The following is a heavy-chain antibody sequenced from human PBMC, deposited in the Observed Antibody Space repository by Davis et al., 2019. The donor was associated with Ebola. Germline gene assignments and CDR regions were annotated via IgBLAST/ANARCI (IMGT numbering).Heavy chain of an antibody. CDR3: ATSMVGGLDY. Sequence: GESLKISCAASGFTFSSYAMHWVRQAPGKGLEWVAVISYDGSNKYYADSVKGRFTISRDNSKNTLYVQMSSLTAEDTAVYYCATSMVGGLDYWGQGTPVTVSS. CDR1: GFTFSSYA. D-gene: IGHD2-8*01. J-gene: IGHJ4*02. CDR2: ISYDGSNK. V-gene: IGHV3-30-3*01.